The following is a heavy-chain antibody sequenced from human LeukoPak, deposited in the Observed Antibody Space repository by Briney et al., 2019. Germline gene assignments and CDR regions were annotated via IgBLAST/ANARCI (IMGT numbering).Heavy chain of an antibody. V-gene: IGHV3-21*01. CDR3: ARLGKMSTVITHSDY. CDR1: GFIFSDYT. D-gene: IGHD4-17*01. Sequence: GGSLRLSGAASGFIFSDYTMIWVRQAPGKGLEWVSSISSTGTYIYYADSVKGRFTISRDNAKKSLYLQMNSLRADDTAVFYCARLGKMSTVITHSDYWGQGTLVTVSS. J-gene: IGHJ4*02. CDR2: ISSTGTYI.